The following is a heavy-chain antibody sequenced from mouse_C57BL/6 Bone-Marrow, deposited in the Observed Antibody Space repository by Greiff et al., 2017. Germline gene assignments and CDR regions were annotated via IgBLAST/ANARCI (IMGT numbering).Heavy chain of an antibody. J-gene: IGHJ2*01. CDR1: GFTFSDYY. D-gene: IGHD4-1*02. V-gene: IGHV5-16*01. CDR3: ARGQLGDY. CDR2: INYDGSST. Sequence: EVKLMESEGGLVQPGSSMKLSCTASGFTFSDYYMAWVRQVPEKGLEWVANINYDGSSTYYLDSLKSRFIISSDNAKNILYLQMSSLKSEDTATYYCARGQLGDYWGQGTTLTVSS.